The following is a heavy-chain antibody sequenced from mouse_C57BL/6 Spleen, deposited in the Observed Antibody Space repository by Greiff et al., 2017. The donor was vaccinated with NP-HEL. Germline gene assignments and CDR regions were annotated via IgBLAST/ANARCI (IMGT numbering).Heavy chain of an antibody. J-gene: IGHJ3*01. V-gene: IGHV1-64*01. CDR1: GYTFTSYW. D-gene: IGHD2-3*01. CDR3: ARGDGYYVWFAY. Sequence: QVQLQQPGAELVKPGASVKLSCKASGYTFTSYWMHWVKQRPGQGLEWIGMIHPNSGSTNYNEKFKSKATLTVDKSSSTAYMQLSSLTSEDSAVYYCARGDGYYVWFAYWGKGILVTVSA. CDR2: IHPNSGST.